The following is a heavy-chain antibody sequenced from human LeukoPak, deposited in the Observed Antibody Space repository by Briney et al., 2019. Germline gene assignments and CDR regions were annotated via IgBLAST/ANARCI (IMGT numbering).Heavy chain of an antibody. Sequence: GASVSVSFKASGYTFTVYYMHWVRQAPGQGLEWMGRINPNSGGTNYAQKFQGRVTITRDTSISTAYMELSRLRSDDTAVYYCARTRYSYGSPYYFDYWDQGTLVTVSS. CDR2: INPNSGGT. J-gene: IGHJ4*02. CDR3: ARTRYSYGSPYYFDY. CDR1: GYTFTVYY. V-gene: IGHV1-2*06. D-gene: IGHD5-18*01.